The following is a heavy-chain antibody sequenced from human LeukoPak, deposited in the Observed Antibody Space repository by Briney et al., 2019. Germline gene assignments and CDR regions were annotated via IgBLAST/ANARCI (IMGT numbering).Heavy chain of an antibody. CDR3: ARVDSSGSEHWVNWFDP. CDR1: GYTFTGYY. CDR2: INPNSGGT. D-gene: IGHD6-19*01. J-gene: IGHJ5*02. V-gene: IGHV1-2*02. Sequence: ASVTVSCKASGYTFTGYYMHWVRQAPGQGLEWMGWINPNSGGTNYAQKFQGRVTMTRDTSISTAYMELSRLRSDDTAVYYCARVDSSGSEHWVNWFDPWGQGTLVTVSS.